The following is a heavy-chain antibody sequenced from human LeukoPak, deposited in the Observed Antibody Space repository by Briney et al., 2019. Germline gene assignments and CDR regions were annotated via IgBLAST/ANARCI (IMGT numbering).Heavy chain of an antibody. CDR1: GFTFNRYR. J-gene: IGHJ4*02. V-gene: IGHV3-30*04. CDR3: ATDQGIY. Sequence: GGSLRLSCAASGFTFNRYRLHWVRQAPGKGLEWVAVISYDGRYQFYADSVKGRFTISRDNSKNTLYLQMNSLRAEDTAVYYCATDQGIYWGQGTLVTVSS. CDR2: ISYDGRYQ.